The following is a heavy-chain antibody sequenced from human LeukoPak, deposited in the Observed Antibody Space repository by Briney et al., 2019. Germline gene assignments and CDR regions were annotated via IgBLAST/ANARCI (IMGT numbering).Heavy chain of an antibody. V-gene: IGHV3-30*03. D-gene: IGHD4/OR15-4a*01. CDR3: ARDLTYYFDY. CDR1: GFTFSSYG. Sequence: GGSLRLSCVASGFTFSSYGMHWVRQAPGKGLEWVAVISYDGYKKNYAESVKGRFTISRDDSKNTLYLQMNSLSTEDTAVYYCARDLTYYFDYWGQGTLVTVSS. J-gene: IGHJ4*02. CDR2: ISYDGYKK.